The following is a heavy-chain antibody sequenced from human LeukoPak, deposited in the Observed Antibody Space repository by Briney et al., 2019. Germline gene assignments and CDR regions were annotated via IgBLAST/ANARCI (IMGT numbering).Heavy chain of an antibody. V-gene: IGHV1-8*03. CDR2: MNPNSGNT. Sequence: ASVKVSCKASGYTFTSYDINWVRQATGQGLEWMGWMNPNSGNTGYAQKFQGRVTITRDTSISTAYMELSSLRSEDTAVYFCARTSAYGSSWHSYWGQGTLVTVSS. CDR1: GYTFTSYD. D-gene: IGHD6-13*01. CDR3: ARTSAYGSSWHSY. J-gene: IGHJ4*02.